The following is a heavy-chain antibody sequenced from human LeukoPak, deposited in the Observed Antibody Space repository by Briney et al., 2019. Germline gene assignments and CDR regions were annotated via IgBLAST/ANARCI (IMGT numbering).Heavy chain of an antibody. J-gene: IGHJ4*02. V-gene: IGHV1-2*02. CDR3: ARELSLDYYGSGSYYDY. D-gene: IGHD3-10*01. CDR2: INPNSGGT. CDR1: GYTFTGYY. Sequence: ASVKVSCKVSGYTFTGYYMHWVRQAPGQGLEWMGWINPNSGGTNYAQKFQGRVTMTRDTSISTAYMELSRLRSDDTAVYYCARELSLDYYGSGSYYDYWGQGTPVTVSS.